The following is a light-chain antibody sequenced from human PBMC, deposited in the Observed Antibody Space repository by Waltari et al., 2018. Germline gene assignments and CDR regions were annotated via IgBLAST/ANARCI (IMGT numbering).Light chain of an antibody. Sequence: LVLTQSPSASASLGASVNLTCALSGGHSSTVIARHQQQPEKGPRYLMKVNSDGSHSKGDEIPDRFSGSSAGAERYLTISSVQSEDEADYYCQTGGHGTWVFGGGTKLTVL. J-gene: IGLJ3*02. CDR2: VNSDGSH. CDR1: GGHSSTV. CDR3: QTGGHGTWV. V-gene: IGLV4-69*01.